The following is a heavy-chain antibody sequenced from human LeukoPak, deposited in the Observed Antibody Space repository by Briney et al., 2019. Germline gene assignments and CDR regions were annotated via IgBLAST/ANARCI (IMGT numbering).Heavy chain of an antibody. CDR1: GGSFSGYY. D-gene: IGHD5-12*01. CDR3: ARGPSGYDWLTWFDP. J-gene: IGHJ5*02. V-gene: IGHV4-34*01. Sequence: PSETLSLICAVYGGSFSGYYWSWIRQPPGKGLEWIGEINHSGSTNYNPSLKSRVTISVDTSKNQFSLKLSSVTAADTAVYYCARGPSGYDWLTWFDPWGQGTLVTISS. CDR2: INHSGST.